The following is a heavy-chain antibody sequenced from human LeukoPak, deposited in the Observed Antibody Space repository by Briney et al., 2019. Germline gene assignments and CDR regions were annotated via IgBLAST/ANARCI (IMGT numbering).Heavy chain of an antibody. Sequence: EGSLRLSCAASGLTVSSNYMSWVRQAPGKGLEWVSVIYSGGSTYYADSVKGRFTISRDNSKNTLYLQMNSLRAEDTAVYYCARAHYYGSGSYYNPGGAFDIWGQGTMVTVSS. CDR2: IYSGGST. D-gene: IGHD3-10*01. CDR3: ARAHYYGSGSYYNPGGAFDI. J-gene: IGHJ3*02. V-gene: IGHV3-53*01. CDR1: GLTVSSNY.